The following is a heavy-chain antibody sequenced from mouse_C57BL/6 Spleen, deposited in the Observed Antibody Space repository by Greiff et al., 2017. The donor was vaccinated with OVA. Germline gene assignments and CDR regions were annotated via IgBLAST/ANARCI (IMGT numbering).Heavy chain of an antibody. V-gene: IGHV1-80*01. J-gene: IGHJ2*01. CDR3: ARTTFEGNLDD. CDR2: IYPGDGDT. Sequence: QVQLQQSGAELVKPGASVKISCKASGYAFSSYWMNWVKQRPGKGLEWIGQIYPGDGDTNYNGKFKGKATLTADKSSSTAYMQLSSLNSEDSAVYFCARTTFEGNLDDWGQGTTLTVSS. CDR1: GYAFSSYW. D-gene: IGHD2-12*01.